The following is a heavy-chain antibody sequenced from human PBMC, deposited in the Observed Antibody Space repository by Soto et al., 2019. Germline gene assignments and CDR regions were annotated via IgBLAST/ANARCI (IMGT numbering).Heavy chain of an antibody. CDR2: ISNSGSYK. CDR3: ARGEYGMDV. CDR1: GFTFGSYM. J-gene: IGHJ6*02. Sequence: PGGSLRLSCAASGFTFGSYMMNWVRRAPGRGLEWVSSISNSGSYKYSADSVKGRLTISRDNAKNSLYLQMNSLRAGDTAVYYCARGEYGMDVWGQGTTVTVSS. V-gene: IGHV3-21*01.